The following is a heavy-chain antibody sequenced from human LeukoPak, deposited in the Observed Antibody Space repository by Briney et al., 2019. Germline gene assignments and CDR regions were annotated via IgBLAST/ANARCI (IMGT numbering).Heavy chain of an antibody. CDR1: GFTFGDYA. V-gene: IGHV3-49*04. Sequence: GRSLRLSCTASGFTFGDYAMSWVRQAPGKGLEWVGFIRSKAYGGTTEYAASVKGRFTISRDDSKSIAYLQMNSLKTEDTAVYYCTRDLSGDYYDSSGYSWGQGTLVTVSS. CDR2: IRSKAYGGTT. CDR3: TRDLSGDYYDSSGYS. J-gene: IGHJ5*02. D-gene: IGHD3-22*01.